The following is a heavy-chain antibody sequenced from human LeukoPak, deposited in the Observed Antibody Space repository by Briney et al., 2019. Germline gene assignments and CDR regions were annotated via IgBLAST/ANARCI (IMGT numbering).Heavy chain of an antibody. Sequence: ASVKVSCKVSGYTLTELSMHWVRQAPGKGLEWMGGFDPEDGETIYAQKFQGRVTMTEDTSTDTAYMELSSLRSEDTAVYYCATIVTGYYAGGTDYWGQGTLVTVSS. D-gene: IGHD3-9*01. CDR1: GYTLTELS. CDR2: FDPEDGET. V-gene: IGHV1-24*01. CDR3: ATIVTGYYAGGTDY. J-gene: IGHJ4*02.